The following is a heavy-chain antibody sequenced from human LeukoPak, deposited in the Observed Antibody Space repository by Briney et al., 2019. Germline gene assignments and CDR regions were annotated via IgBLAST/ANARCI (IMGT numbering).Heavy chain of an antibody. CDR3: ARAPRIAAAGMSRVDY. CDR2: INPNSGGT. CDR1: GYTFTSYY. V-gene: IGHV1-2*02. J-gene: IGHJ4*02. Sequence: ASVKVSCKASGYTFTSYYMHWVRQAPGQGLEGMGWINPNSGGTNYAQRFQGRVTMTRDTSITTAYMELSSLRSDDTAVYYCARAPRIAAAGMSRVDYWGQGTLVTVSS. D-gene: IGHD6-13*01.